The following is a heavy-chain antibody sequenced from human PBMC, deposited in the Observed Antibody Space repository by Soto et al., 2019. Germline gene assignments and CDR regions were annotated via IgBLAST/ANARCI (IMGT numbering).Heavy chain of an antibody. CDR3: ARGSGIVALPGELEDVNYDF. CDR1: GQSFSGHS. J-gene: IGHJ4*02. D-gene: IGHD1-1*01. Sequence: QVQLQQWGAGLVKPSETLSLSCAVYGQSFSGHSWAWIRQPPGKGLEWIGEISESGSTYYNPSLKSRVTISTEKAKNQFSLKLNSVPAADTAAYFCARGSGIVALPGELEDVNYDFWGQGTLVNVSS. CDR2: ISESGST. V-gene: IGHV4-34*01.